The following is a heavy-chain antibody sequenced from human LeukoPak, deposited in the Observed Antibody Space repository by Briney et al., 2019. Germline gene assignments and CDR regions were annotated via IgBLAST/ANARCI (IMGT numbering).Heavy chain of an antibody. CDR1: GHSDSSNSAA. CDR2: TYYRSKWYN. D-gene: IGHD1-1*01. V-gene: IGHV6-1*01. J-gene: IGHJ4*02. CDR3: TRQTRGASDY. Sequence: SQTLSLTCAISGHSDSSNSAAWNWIMQSPSRGLHWLGRTYYRSKWYNDYAVSVKNRITINPDTSKNQFSLQMNSVTPEDTAVYYCTRQTRGASDYWGQGTLVTVSS.